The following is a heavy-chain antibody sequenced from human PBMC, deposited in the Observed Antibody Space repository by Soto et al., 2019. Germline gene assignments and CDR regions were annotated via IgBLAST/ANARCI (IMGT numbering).Heavy chain of an antibody. J-gene: IGHJ4*02. D-gene: IGHD6-19*01. V-gene: IGHV1-18*01. CDR1: GYTFTSYG. CDR2: ISAYNGNT. Sequence: EASVKVSCKASGYTFTSYGISWVRQAPGQGLEWMGWISAYNGNTNYAQKLQGRVTMTTDTSTSTAYMELRSLRSDDTAVYYCARAVEEQWLVMYFDYWGQGTLVTVSS. CDR3: ARAVEEQWLVMYFDY.